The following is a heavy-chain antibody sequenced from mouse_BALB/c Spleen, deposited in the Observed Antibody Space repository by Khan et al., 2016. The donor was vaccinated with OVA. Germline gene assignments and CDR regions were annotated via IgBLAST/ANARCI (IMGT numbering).Heavy chain of an antibody. V-gene: IGHV2-9*02. Sequence: VQLQESGPGLVAPSQTLSITCTVSGFSVTNYGVHWVRQPPGKGLEWLGVIWAGGSTNRNSALLSRLSIRKADSKSQAFLTMNILQTDDTAIYYCASAFYYGAWFAYWGQGTLVTVSA. J-gene: IGHJ3*01. CDR3: ASAFYYGAWFAY. CDR1: GFSVTNYG. CDR2: IWAGGST. D-gene: IGHD1-1*01.